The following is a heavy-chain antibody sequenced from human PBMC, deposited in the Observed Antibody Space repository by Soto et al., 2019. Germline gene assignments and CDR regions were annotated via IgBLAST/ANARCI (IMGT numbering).Heavy chain of an antibody. CDR1: GFTFSGSA. Sequence: EVQLVESGGGLVQPGGSLKLSCAASGFTFSGSAMHWVRQASGKGLEWVGRIRSKAKSYATAYAASVKGRFTISRDDSKNTAYLQMNSLKTEDTAVYYCTSDTATYCYGMDVWGQGTTVTVSS. CDR3: TSDTATYCYGMDV. CDR2: IRSKAKSYAT. J-gene: IGHJ6*02. D-gene: IGHD5-18*01. V-gene: IGHV3-73*02.